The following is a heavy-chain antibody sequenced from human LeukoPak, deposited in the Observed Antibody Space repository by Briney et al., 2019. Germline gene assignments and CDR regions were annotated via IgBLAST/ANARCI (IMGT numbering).Heavy chain of an antibody. CDR1: GYTFTSYY. V-gene: IGHV1-46*03. CDR3: ARDMKRMVTQNYFDY. CDR2: INPSGGST. Sequence: ASVKVSCKASGYTFTSYYMHWVRQAPGQGLEWMGIINPSGGSTSYAQKFQGRVTMTRDTSTSTVYMELSSLRSEDTAVYYCARDMKRMVTQNYFDYWGQGTLVTVSS. J-gene: IGHJ4*02. D-gene: IGHD2-21*02.